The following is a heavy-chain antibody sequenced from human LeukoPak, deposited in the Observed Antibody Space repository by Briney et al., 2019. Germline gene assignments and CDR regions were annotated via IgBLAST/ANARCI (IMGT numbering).Heavy chain of an antibody. D-gene: IGHD3-22*01. CDR3: ARAGGYYDSSGYYPLDY. V-gene: IGHV3-53*05. J-gene: IGHJ4*02. Sequence: GGSLRLSCAASGFTVSSNYMSWVRQAPGKGLEWVSVIYSGGSTYYADSVKGRFTISRDNSKNTLYLQMNSLRAEDTAVYYCARAGGYYDSSGYYPLDYWGQGTLVTVSS. CDR2: IYSGGST. CDR1: GFTVSSNY.